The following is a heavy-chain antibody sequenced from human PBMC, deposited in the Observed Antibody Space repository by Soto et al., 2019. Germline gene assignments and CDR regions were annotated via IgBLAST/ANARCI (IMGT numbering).Heavy chain of an antibody. CDR3: AKLGMTTVNREY. J-gene: IGHJ4*02. D-gene: IGHD4-17*01. CDR2: VSGSGGNT. V-gene: IGHV3-23*01. CDR1: EFSFSTYA. Sequence: EVQLLESGGGLVQPGGSLRLSCVASEFSFSTYAMSWVRQAPGKGLEWISTVSGSGGNTYYADSVRGRSTISRDNSRNTMSLQMSNLRAEDTAVYYCAKLGMTTVNREYWAQGTLVTVSS.